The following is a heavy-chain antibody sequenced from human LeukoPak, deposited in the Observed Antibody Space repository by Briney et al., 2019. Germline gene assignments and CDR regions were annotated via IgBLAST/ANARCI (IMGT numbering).Heavy chain of an antibody. CDR2: IYDSGST. Sequence: SETLSLTCTVSGGSISSYYWSWIRQPPGKGLEWIGYIYDSGSTNYNPSLKSRVTISVDTSKNQFSLKLSSVTAADTAMYYCARLYSVAARLDAFDIWGQGTMVTVSS. CDR3: ARLYSVAARLDAFDI. CDR1: GGSISSYY. V-gene: IGHV4-59*01. D-gene: IGHD6-6*01. J-gene: IGHJ3*02.